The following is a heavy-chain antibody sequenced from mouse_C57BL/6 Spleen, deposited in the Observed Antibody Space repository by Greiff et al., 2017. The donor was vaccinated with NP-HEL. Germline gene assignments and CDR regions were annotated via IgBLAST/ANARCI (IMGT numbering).Heavy chain of an antibody. J-gene: IGHJ2*01. CDR2: ISDGGSYT. CDR1: GFTFSSYA. CDR3: ARENDGYYHY. Sequence: EVKVEESGGGLVKPGGSLKLSCAASGFTFSSYAMSWVRQTPEKRLEWVATISDGGSYTYYPANVKGRFTISRDNAKNNLYLQMSHLKSEDTAMYYCARENDGYYHYWGQGTTLTVSS. D-gene: IGHD2-3*01. V-gene: IGHV5-4*01.